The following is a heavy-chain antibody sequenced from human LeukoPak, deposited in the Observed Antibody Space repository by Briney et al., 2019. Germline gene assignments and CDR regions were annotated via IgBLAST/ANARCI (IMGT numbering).Heavy chain of an antibody. Sequence: GGSLRLSCAASGFTFSSYAMSWVRQAPGKGLEWVSCISGSGGSTYYADSVKGRFTISRDNSKNTLYLQVNSLRAEDTAVYYCAKDSLGYSSSWYSYWGQGTLVTVCS. CDR1: GFTFSSYA. J-gene: IGHJ4*02. V-gene: IGHV3-23*01. CDR3: AKDSLGYSSSWYSY. CDR2: ISGSGGST. D-gene: IGHD6-13*01.